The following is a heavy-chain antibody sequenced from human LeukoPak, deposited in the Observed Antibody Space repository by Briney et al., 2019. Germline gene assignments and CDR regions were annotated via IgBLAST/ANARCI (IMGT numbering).Heavy chain of an antibody. CDR2: IKSKTDGGTT. D-gene: IGHD5-12*01. CDR3: TTDPLGGYSGYDRY. J-gene: IGHJ4*02. Sequence: GGSLRLSCAASGFTVSSNYMSWVRQAPGKGLEWVGRIKSKTDGGTTDYAAPVKGRFTISRDDSKNTLYLQMNSLKTEDTAVYYCTTDPLGGYSGYDRYWGQGTLVTVSS. V-gene: IGHV3-15*01. CDR1: GFTVSSNY.